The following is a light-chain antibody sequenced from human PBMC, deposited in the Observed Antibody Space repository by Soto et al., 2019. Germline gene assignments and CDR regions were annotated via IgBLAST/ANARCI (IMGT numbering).Light chain of an antibody. J-gene: IGKJ1*01. CDR1: QRVITY. CDR3: QQYGSSPRT. CDR2: GAS. V-gene: IGKV3-20*01. Sequence: EIVLTQSPGTLSLSPGERATLSCRASQRVITYLTWYQQKPGQAPRLLIYGASSKATGIPSRFKGSGSGTDFTLTISRLEPEDFAVYYCQQYGSSPRTFGQGTKVDIK.